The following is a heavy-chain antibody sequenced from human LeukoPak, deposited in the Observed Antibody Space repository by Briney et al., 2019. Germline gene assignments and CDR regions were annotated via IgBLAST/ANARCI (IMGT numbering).Heavy chain of an antibody. Sequence: ASVKVSCKASGYTFTGYYMHWVRQAPGQGLEWMGRINPNSGGTNYAQKFQGRVTMTRDTSTSTVYMELSSLRSEDTAVYYCARDLRDRWFGELYLWGQGTLVTVSS. D-gene: IGHD3-10*01. CDR3: ARDLRDRWFGELYL. J-gene: IGHJ4*02. V-gene: IGHV1-2*06. CDR1: GYTFTGYY. CDR2: INPNSGGT.